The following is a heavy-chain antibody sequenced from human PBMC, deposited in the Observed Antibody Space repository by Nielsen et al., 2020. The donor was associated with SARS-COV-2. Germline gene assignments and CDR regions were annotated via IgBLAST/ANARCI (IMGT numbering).Heavy chain of an antibody. D-gene: IGHD5-24*01. CDR1: GYTFTDYY. CDR3: APTRIRDGYNYPFDY. V-gene: IGHV1-2*06. CDR2: ISPNSGGT. J-gene: IGHJ4*02. Sequence: ASVKVSCKASGYTFTDYYMHWVRQPPGQGLEWMGRISPNSGGTSYAQKFQGRVTMTRDTSITTAYMEVSRLQFDDTAVYYCAPTRIRDGYNYPFDYWGQGTLVTVSS.